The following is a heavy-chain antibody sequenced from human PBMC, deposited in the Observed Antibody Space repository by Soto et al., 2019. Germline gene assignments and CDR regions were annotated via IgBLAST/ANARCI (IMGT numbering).Heavy chain of an antibody. CDR2: TGNKANSYTT. J-gene: IGHJ3*02. V-gene: IGHV3-72*01. Sequence: EVQLVESGGGLVQPGGSLRLSCAVSGFTFSDHYMDWVRQAPGKGLEWVGRTGNKANSYTTKYAASVTGRFTISRDDSKNSVYLQMNSLRIEDTAVYYCATPRGSGSYSAFEIWGQGTMVTVSS. CDR3: ATPRGSGSYSAFEI. D-gene: IGHD1-26*01. CDR1: GFTFSDHY.